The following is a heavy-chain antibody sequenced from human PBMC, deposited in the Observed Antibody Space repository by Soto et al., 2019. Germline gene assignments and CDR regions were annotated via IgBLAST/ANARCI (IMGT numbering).Heavy chain of an antibody. V-gene: IGHV6-1*01. CDR1: GDSVSSNSAA. D-gene: IGHD3-3*01. Sequence: SQTLSLTCAISGDSVSSNSAAWNWIRQSPSRGLEWLGRTYYRSKWYNDYAVSVKSRITINPDTSKNQFSLQLNSVTPEDTAVYYCARVPYYDFWSGYSSGYMDVWGKGTTVTVSS. CDR2: TYYRSKWYN. J-gene: IGHJ6*03. CDR3: ARVPYYDFWSGYSSGYMDV.